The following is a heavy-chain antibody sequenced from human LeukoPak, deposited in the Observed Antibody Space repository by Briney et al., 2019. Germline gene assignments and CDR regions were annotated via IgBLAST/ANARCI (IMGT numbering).Heavy chain of an antibody. CDR3: ARTGLTGYSSGWYPAEVDY. V-gene: IGHV4-39*01. CDR2: IYYGGST. J-gene: IGHJ4*02. Sequence: PSETLSLTCTVSGGSISSSTYYWGWVRQPPGKGLEWIGSIYYGGSTYYNPSLKNRVTISVDTSKNQFSLKLSSVTAADTAVYYCARTGLTGYSSGWYPAEVDYWGQGTLGTVSS. D-gene: IGHD6-19*01. CDR1: GGSISSSTYY.